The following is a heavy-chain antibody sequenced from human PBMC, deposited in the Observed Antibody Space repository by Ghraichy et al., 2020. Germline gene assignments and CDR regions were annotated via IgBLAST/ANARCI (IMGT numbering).Heavy chain of an antibody. CDR3: ASGRYRAAILDY. J-gene: IGHJ4*02. CDR1: GFTFSSYD. Sequence: GGSLRLSCAASGFTFSSYDMHWVRQAPGKGLEWVSGIGTAGDTYYPGSVKGRFTISRENAKNSLYLQMNSLRAGDTAVYYCASGRYRAAILDYWGQGTLVTVSS. CDR2: IGTAGDT. D-gene: IGHD3-16*02. V-gene: IGHV3-13*01.